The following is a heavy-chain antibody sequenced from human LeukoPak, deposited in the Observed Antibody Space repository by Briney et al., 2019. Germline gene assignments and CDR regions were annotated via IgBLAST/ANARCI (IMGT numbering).Heavy chain of an antibody. CDR1: GGSISSTNW. Sequence: SETLSLTCGVSGGSISSTNWWSWVRQPPGQGLEWIGEISLTGRTNYNPSLNGRVTMSLDESRNQLSLNLTSVTAADTAMYYCTRESGPYCPFGYWGQGTLVVVPS. CDR2: ISLTGRT. J-gene: IGHJ4*02. V-gene: IGHV4-4*02. CDR3: TRESGPYCPFGY. D-gene: IGHD1-26*01.